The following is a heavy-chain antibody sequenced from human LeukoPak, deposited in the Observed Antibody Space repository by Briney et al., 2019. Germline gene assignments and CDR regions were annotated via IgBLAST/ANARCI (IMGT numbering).Heavy chain of an antibody. CDR3: ARVGRPAAFDYYFDY. D-gene: IGHD2-15*01. CDR1: GYTFTSYY. Sequence: GASVKVSCKASGYTFTSYYMHWVRQAPGQGLEWKGIINPSGGSTSYAQKFQGRVTMTRDTSTSTVYMELSSLRSEDTAVYYCARVGRPAAFDYYFDYWGQGTLVTVSS. J-gene: IGHJ4*02. V-gene: IGHV1-46*01. CDR2: INPSGGST.